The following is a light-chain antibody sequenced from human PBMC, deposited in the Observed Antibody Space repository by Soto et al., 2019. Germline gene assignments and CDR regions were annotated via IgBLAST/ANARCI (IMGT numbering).Light chain of an antibody. CDR1: SSNIGSNF. CDR2: KDN. CDR3: SVWEDNVDGWV. J-gene: IGLJ3*02. Sequence: QSVVTQPPSASGTPGQMVTISCSGSSSNIGSNFVYWYQQLPGTAPKLLIYKDNQRPSGVPDRFSGSKSGTSVSLAISGLRPEDEAEYYCSVWEDNVDGWVFGGGTKLTVL. V-gene: IGLV1-47*01.